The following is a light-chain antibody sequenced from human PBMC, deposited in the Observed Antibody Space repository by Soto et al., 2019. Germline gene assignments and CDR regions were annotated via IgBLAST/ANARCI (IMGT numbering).Light chain of an antibody. J-gene: IGKJ1*01. CDR3: QQRATWPWT. Sequence: IVLTQSPATLSFSPGERATLSCRAGQSIAIYLAWYQQKSGQSPRLLIYDTFNWAPGIPDRFSGSGSGTDFTLTISSLEPEDFAVYYCQQRATWPWTFGQGTKVEIK. CDR1: QSIAIY. V-gene: IGKV3-11*01. CDR2: DTF.